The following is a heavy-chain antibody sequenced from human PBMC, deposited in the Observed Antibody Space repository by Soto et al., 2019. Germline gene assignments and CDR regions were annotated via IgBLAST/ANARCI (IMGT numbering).Heavy chain of an antibody. V-gene: IGHV4-4*02. D-gene: IGHD6-13*01. J-gene: IGHJ4*02. CDR3: ARARATIAAAAIFDC. CDR2: VYRTGST. Sequence: SWVRQPPGKGLEWIGEVYRTGSTNYNPSLESRLTISVDKSKNQFSLKLTSVTAADTAVYYCARARATIAAAAIFDCWGQGTLVTVSS.